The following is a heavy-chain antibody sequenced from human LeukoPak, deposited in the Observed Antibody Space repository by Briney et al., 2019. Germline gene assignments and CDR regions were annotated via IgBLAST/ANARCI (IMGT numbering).Heavy chain of an antibody. CDR1: GGYIITSGHY. CDR2: IYYTGVT. J-gene: IGHJ5*02. V-gene: IGHV4-39*07. D-gene: IGHD4-23*01. CDR3: ARERSSFGGHSLFDP. Sequence: PSETLSLTCTVSGGYIITSGHYWGWIRQPPGKGLEWIGSIYYTGVTSTNPFFRSRMSISVDTSKNQFSLNLTSVTAADAAVYYCARERSSFGGHSLFDPWGQGTLVTVSS.